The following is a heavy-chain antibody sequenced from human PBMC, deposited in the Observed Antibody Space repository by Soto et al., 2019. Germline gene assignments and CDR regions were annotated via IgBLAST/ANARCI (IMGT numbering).Heavy chain of an antibody. D-gene: IGHD3-22*01. J-gene: IGHJ4*02. V-gene: IGHV4-39*01. Sequence: SETLSLTCTVSGGSISSSSYYWGWIRQPPGKGLEWIGSIYYSGSTYYNPSLKSRVTISVDTSKNQFSLKLSSVTAADTAVYYCARLLGVTMTVYWGQGTLVTVSS. CDR3: ARLLGVTMTVY. CDR2: IYYSGST. CDR1: GGSISSSSYY.